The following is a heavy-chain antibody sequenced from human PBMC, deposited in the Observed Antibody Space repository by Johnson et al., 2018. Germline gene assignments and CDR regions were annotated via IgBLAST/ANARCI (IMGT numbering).Heavy chain of an antibody. CDR2: IGTSAGST. Sequence: EVQLVESGGGMVQPGGSLRLSCAASGVTVSRNHMGWVRQAPGKGLEWVSAIGTSAGSTYYADSVKGRFTISRDNSQNTVYLQMNSLRDDDPAVYYWAKAGMPATDIRAFDIWGLGTMVTVSS. CDR1: GVTVSRNH. D-gene: IGHD6-13*01. J-gene: IGHJ3*02. V-gene: IGHV3-23*04. CDR3: AKAGMPATDIRAFDI.